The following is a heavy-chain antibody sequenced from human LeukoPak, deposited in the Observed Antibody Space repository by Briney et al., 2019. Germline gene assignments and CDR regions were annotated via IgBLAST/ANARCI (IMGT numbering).Heavy chain of an antibody. CDR1: GFTFSDYY. Sequence: GGSLRLSCAASGFTFSDYYMSWIRQAPGKGLEWVSYISSSSSYTNYADSVKGRFTISRDNAKNSLYLQMNSLRAEDTAVYYCARAVPCGGDCYHFDYWGQGTLVTVSS. CDR2: ISSSSSYT. D-gene: IGHD2-21*02. J-gene: IGHJ4*02. CDR3: ARAVPCGGDCYHFDY. V-gene: IGHV3-11*05.